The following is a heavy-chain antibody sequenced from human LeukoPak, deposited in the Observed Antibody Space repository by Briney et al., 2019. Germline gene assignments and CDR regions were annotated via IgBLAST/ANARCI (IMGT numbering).Heavy chain of an antibody. CDR2: INPNSGGT. J-gene: IGHJ6*03. D-gene: IGHD3-10*01. Sequence: ASVKLSCEASRYTFTVVYMHAGPRAPGQGLEWVGGINPNSGGTNYAQTFQGRVTMTKDTSISTAYMELSRLRSGDPPGYYWRRDASDSGSFRTDYYYMDGWGKVTTVT. CDR3: RRDASDSGSFRTDYYYMDG. V-gene: IGHV1-2*02. CDR1: RYTFTVVY.